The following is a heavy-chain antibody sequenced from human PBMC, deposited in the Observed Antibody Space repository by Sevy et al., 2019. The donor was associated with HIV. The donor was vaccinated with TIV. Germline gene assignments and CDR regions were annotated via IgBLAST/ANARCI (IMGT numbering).Heavy chain of an antibody. Sequence: GGSLRLSCVTSGFTFSDYWMTWVRQPPGKGLEWVANIREDGGQICYLDSVKGRFTISRDNAKSSVFLQMNSLRVDDTAVYYCARAVAAAGSYWGQGTLVTVSS. CDR1: GFTFSDYW. CDR3: ARAVAAAGSY. CDR2: IREDGGQI. V-gene: IGHV3-7*03. D-gene: IGHD6-13*01. J-gene: IGHJ4*02.